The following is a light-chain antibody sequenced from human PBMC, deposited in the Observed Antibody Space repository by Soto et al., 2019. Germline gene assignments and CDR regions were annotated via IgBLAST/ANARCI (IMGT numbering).Light chain of an antibody. CDR1: QSILYSSNNKNY. CDR3: QQYYSTPWT. Sequence: DIVMTQSPDSLVVSLGERATINCKSSQSILYSSNNKNYLAWYQQKPGQPPKLLIYWASTRESGVPDRFSGSGSGTDFTLTISSLQAEDVAVYYCQQYYSTPWTFGQGTKLGIK. J-gene: IGKJ1*01. CDR2: WAS. V-gene: IGKV4-1*01.